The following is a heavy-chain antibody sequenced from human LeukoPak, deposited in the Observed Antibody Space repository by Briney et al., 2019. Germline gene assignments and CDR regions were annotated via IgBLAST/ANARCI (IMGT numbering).Heavy chain of an antibody. V-gene: IGHV3-9*01. J-gene: IGHJ3*02. CDR1: GFTFDDYA. CDR3: VKDIGGYSSSWYRGVDAFDI. D-gene: IGHD6-13*01. CDR2: YSWNSASM. Sequence: SRRLSCAVSGFTFDDYAMHLVRQAPGKGREWVSGYSWNSASMGSADSGKGRFSNSRDNDKYSLYLQMNGVRAEDTALYYCVKDIGGYSSSWYRGVDAFDIWGQGTMVTVSS.